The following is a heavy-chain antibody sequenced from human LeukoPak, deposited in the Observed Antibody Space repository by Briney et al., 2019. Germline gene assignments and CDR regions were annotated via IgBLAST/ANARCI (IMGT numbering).Heavy chain of an antibody. CDR3: ARAGCSSASCYSGSSSSEFDY. V-gene: IGHV3-20*04. D-gene: IGHD2-2*02. J-gene: IGHJ4*02. Sequence: GGSLRLSCAASGFTFDDYGMSWVRQAPGKGLVWVSDINWNGGSARSADSVKGRFTISRDNAKNSLYLQMSSLRAEDTALYYCARAGCSSASCYSGSSSSEFDYWGQGTLVTVSS. CDR1: GFTFDDYG. CDR2: INWNGGSA.